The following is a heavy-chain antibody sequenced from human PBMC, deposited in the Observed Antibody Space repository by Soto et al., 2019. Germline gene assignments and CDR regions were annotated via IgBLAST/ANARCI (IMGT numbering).Heavy chain of an antibody. CDR1: CYTFTSYG. CDR2: ISAYNGNT. V-gene: IGHV1-18*01. CDR3: ARDSPSSGYNDAFDI. Sequence: SVKVSFTASCYTFTSYGISWVRQAPVQGLEWMGWISAYNGNTNYAQKLQGRVTMTTDTSTSTAYMELRSLRSDDTAVYYCARDSPSSGYNDAFDIWGQGTMVTVSS. J-gene: IGHJ3*02. D-gene: IGHD3-22*01.